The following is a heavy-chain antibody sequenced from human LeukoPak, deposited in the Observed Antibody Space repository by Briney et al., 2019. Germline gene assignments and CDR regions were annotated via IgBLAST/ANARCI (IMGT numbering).Heavy chain of an antibody. J-gene: IGHJ5*02. Sequence: GASVKVSCKVSGYTLTELSMHWVRQAPGKGLEWMGGFDPEDGETIYAQKFQGRVTMTEDTSTDTAYMELSSLRSEDTAVYYCATNPVVAALNWFDLWGQGTLVTVSS. CDR2: FDPEDGET. D-gene: IGHD2-15*01. CDR1: GYTLTELS. CDR3: ATNPVVAALNWFDL. V-gene: IGHV1-24*01.